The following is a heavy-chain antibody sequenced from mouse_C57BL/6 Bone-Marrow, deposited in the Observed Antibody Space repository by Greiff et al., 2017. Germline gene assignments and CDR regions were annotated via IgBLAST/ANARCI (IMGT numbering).Heavy chain of an antibody. Sequence: EVQLQESGPELVKPGDSVKISCKASGYSFTGYFMNWVMQSHGKSLEWIGRINPYNGDTFYNQKFKGKATLTVDKSSSTAHMELRSLTSEDSAVYYCARGDVYYSWFAYWGQGTLVTVSA. J-gene: IGHJ3*01. CDR2: INPYNGDT. V-gene: IGHV1-20*01. D-gene: IGHD2-3*01. CDR1: GYSFTGYF. CDR3: ARGDVYYSWFAY.